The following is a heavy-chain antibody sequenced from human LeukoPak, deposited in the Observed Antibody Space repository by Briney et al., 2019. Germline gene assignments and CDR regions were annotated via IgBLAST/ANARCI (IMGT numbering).Heavy chain of an antibody. Sequence: SETLSLTCTVSGGSIRSSYYYWGWIRQPPGKGLEWIGSIYDSGSTYYNPSLKSRVTISVDTSKNQFSLKLNSVTAADTAVYYCARCRIQLWWFDPWGQGTLVTVSS. CDR3: ARCRIQLWWFDP. J-gene: IGHJ5*02. D-gene: IGHD5-18*01. CDR1: GGSIRSSYYY. CDR2: IYDSGST. V-gene: IGHV4-39*01.